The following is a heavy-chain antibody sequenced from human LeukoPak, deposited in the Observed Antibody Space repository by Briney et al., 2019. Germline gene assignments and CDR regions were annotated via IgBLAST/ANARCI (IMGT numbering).Heavy chain of an antibody. D-gene: IGHD6-6*01. J-gene: IGHJ3*01. CDR1: GFTFRSYD. V-gene: IGHV3-30*02. CDR2: IRYDGNNN. CDR3: ASRYSSSWWNGFDL. Sequence: GSLRLSCTASGFTFRSYDMLWVRQAPGKGLEWVAFIRYDGNNNFYVDSVKGRFTVSRDNFKSSLDLQMNSLRSEDTAMYYCASRYSSSWWNGFDLWGQGTMVTVSS.